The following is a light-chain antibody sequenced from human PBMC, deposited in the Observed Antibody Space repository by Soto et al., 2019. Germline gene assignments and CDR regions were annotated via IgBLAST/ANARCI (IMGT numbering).Light chain of an antibody. CDR1: QSVNNN. J-gene: IGKJ1*01. V-gene: IGKV3-15*01. CDR3: QEYNTWPWT. CDR2: GAS. Sequence: ETPMTQSPATLSVSPGERATLSCRASQSVNNNLAWYQQKLGQAPRVLIYGASTRATGIPARFTGSGSGTEFILTITSLQSEDSAVYYCQEYNTWPWTFDQGTKVEFK.